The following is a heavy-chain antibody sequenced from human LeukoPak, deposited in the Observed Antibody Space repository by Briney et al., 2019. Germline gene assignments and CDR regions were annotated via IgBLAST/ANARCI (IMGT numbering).Heavy chain of an antibody. CDR2: ISNSGRLI. CDR1: GFTFSDYY. CDR3: ARSSTADDSSGYYWFFAL. Sequence: GGSLRLSCAASGFTFSDYYMSWIRQAPGKGLEWVSYISNSGRLIYYADSVKGRFTVSRDNAKNSLYLQMNSLRADDTAVYYCARSSTADDSSGYYWFFALWGRGTLVTVSS. D-gene: IGHD3-22*01. J-gene: IGHJ2*01. V-gene: IGHV3-11*01.